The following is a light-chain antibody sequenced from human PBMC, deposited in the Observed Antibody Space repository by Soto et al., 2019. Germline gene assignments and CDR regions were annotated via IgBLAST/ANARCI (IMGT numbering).Light chain of an antibody. CDR2: DAS. Sequence: DIQMTQSPSALSASVGDRVTITCRASQGVSRSLAWYQQKPGKAPKLLIYDASTLKSGVPSKFSGSGSGTDCTLTISRLQPDDFATYYCQQYDYYYTFGQGTKLEIK. CDR1: QGVSRS. J-gene: IGKJ2*01. CDR3: QQYDYYYT. V-gene: IGKV1-5*01.